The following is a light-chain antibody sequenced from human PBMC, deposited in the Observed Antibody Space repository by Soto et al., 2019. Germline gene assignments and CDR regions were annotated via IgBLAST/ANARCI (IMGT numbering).Light chain of an antibody. Sequence: DIQMTQSPSPLSASVGDRVTITCRASQGIRNYLAWYQQKPGRVPKLLIYAASTLQSGVPSRFSGSGSGTDFTLTISSLQPEDVATYYCQKYNSAPPLTFGGGTKVEIK. CDR2: AAS. V-gene: IGKV1-27*01. CDR3: QKYNSAPPLT. CDR1: QGIRNY. J-gene: IGKJ4*01.